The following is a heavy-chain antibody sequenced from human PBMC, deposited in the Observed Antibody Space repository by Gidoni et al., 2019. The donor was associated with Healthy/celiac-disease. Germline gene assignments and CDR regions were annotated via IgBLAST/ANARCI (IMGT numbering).Heavy chain of an antibody. CDR2: ISYDGSKK. CDR1: AFPFSSYA. CDR3: ARDSPSMAYDSSGYGDAFDI. J-gene: IGHJ3*02. Sequence: QVQLVESGGGVVQPVRSLRLTFAASAFPFSSYAMHWVRQAPGKGLEWVAVISYDGSKKYYADSVKGRFTISRDNAKNTLYLQMNSLRAEDTAVYYCARDSPSMAYDSSGYGDAFDIWGQGTMVTVSS. D-gene: IGHD3-22*01. V-gene: IGHV3-30*04.